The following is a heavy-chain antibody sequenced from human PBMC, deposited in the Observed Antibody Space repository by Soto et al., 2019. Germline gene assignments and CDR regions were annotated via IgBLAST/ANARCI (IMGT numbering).Heavy chain of an antibody. V-gene: IGHV1-18*01. CDR3: ARAPHTLNV. J-gene: IGHJ6*02. CDR2: ISAYNGNT. Sequence: QVQLVQSGAEVKKPGASVKVSCKASGYTFTSYHISWVRQAPGQGLEWMGWISAYNGNTNYVQKLQGRLTMTTETCSRTGYMELRSLRSVGTAFDYCARAPHTLNVWGQGTSFTVSS. D-gene: IGHD2-2*02. CDR1: GYTFTSYH.